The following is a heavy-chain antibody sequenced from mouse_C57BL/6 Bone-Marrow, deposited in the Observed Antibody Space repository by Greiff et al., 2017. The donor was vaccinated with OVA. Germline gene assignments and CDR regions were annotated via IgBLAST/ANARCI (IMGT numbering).Heavy chain of an antibody. J-gene: IGHJ1*03. CDR1: GYSFTDYN. CDR3: ARSRLYYDYDGGYFDV. Sequence: EVQLQESGPELVKPGASVKISCKASGYSFTDYNMNWVKQSNGKSLEWIGVINPNYGTTSYNQKFKGKATLTVDQSSSTAYMQLNSLTSEDSAVYYCARSRLYYDYDGGYFDVWGTATTVTVSS. CDR2: INPNYGTT. V-gene: IGHV1-39*01. D-gene: IGHD2-4*01.